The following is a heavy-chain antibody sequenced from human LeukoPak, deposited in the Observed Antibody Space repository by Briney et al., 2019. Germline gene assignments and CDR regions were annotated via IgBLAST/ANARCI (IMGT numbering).Heavy chain of an antibody. D-gene: IGHD1-14*01. J-gene: IGHJ5*02. Sequence: ASETLSLTCTVSGGSISSYYWSWIRQPPGKGLEWIGYIYYSGSTNHNPSLKSRVTISVDTSKNQFSLKLSSVTAADTAVYYCARYGLARAGRWFDPWGQGTLVTVSS. CDR2: IYYSGST. V-gene: IGHV4-59*01. CDR3: ARYGLARAGRWFDP. CDR1: GGSISSYY.